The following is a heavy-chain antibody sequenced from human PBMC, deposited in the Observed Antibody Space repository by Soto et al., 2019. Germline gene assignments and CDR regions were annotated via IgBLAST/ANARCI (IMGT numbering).Heavy chain of an antibody. V-gene: IGHV3-74*01. CDR2: INSDGSNT. Sequence: PGGSLRLSCAASGFTFRSYWMHWVRQAPGKGLVWVSHINSDGSNTSYADSVKGRFGISRDNAKNTLYLQMNSLRAEDTAVYYCARTVWFGENGMDVWGQGTTVTVSS. CDR3: ARTVWFGENGMDV. J-gene: IGHJ6*02. CDR1: GFTFRSYW. D-gene: IGHD3-10*01.